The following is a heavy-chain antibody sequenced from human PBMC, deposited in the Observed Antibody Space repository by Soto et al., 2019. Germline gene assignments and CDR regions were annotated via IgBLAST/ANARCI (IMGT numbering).Heavy chain of an antibody. V-gene: IGHV1-2*02. CDR3: GRGRSGQIVIFY. J-gene: IGHJ4*02. Sequence: ASVKISCKTSGYTFTGHYIHWVRQAPQQGPEWMGEIGPESGATRYAEKFRGRVTMTMDTSITTVYMELRNLSPDDTAVYYCGRGRSGQIVIFYWGQGTPVTVSS. CDR1: GYTFTGHY. D-gene: IGHD1-26*01. CDR2: IGPESGAT.